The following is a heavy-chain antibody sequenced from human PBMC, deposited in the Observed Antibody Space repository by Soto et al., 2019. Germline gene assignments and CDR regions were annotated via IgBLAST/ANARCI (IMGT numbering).Heavy chain of an antibody. V-gene: IGHV3-53*05. J-gene: IGHJ5*02. Sequence: LRPSCSASGFTVSSNYMNWVRQAPGKGLEWVSVIYSGGSTNYADSVKGRFTISRDNSENTLYLQMNSLRAEDTAVYYCAKGSIVGATKDWFDPWGQGTPVTVSS. CDR1: GFTVSSNY. CDR3: AKGSIVGATKDWFDP. D-gene: IGHD1-26*01. CDR2: IYSGGST.